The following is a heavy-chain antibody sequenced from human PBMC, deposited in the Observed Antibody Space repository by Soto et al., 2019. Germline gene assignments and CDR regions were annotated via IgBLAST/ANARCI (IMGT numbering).Heavy chain of an antibody. CDR3: ATNYGSGYTHLDY. J-gene: IGHJ4*02. V-gene: IGHV1-69*02. D-gene: IGHD3-10*01. Sequence: QVQLVQSGAEVKKPGSSVKVSCTASGDTFKFYTINWVRQVPGQGLEWMGRFTPMLRLANFAQKFQGRVTITADESTNTAYLFVRSLRSEYTAVYYCATNYGSGYTHLDYWGQGTLVTASS. CDR2: FTPMLRLA. CDR1: GDTFKFYT.